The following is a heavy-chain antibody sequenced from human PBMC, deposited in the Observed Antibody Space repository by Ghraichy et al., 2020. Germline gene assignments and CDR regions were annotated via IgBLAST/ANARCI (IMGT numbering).Heavy chain of an antibody. Sequence: SETLSLTCTVSGASIRDYYWSWVRQPPGGGLEWIGYIYYTGSTNYNPSLKSRVTISLDTSKNQFSLKLSSVTAADTAVYYCATDRRGSLEAYPHMAVWGQGTTVTVSS. CDR2: IYYTGST. CDR3: ATDRRGSLEAYPHMAV. J-gene: IGHJ6*02. CDR1: GASIRDYY. V-gene: IGHV4-59*01. D-gene: IGHD1-1*01.